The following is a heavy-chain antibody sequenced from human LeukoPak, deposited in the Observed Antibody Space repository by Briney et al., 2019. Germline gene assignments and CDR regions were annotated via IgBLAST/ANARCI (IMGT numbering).Heavy chain of an antibody. Sequence: GGSLRLSCEASGFIFSNYAMSWVRQAPGKGLEWVSSVSGTGGSTNYADSVRGRFTISRDNSKNTLYLQMNSLRAEDTAIYYCTGGGRSTDAVDIWGQGTVVTVSS. V-gene: IGHV3-23*01. CDR3: TGGGRSTDAVDI. J-gene: IGHJ3*02. CDR2: VSGTGGST. D-gene: IGHD2-8*02. CDR1: GFIFSNYA.